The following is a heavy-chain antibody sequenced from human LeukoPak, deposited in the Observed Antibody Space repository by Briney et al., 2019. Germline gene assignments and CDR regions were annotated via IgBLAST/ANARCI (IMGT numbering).Heavy chain of an antibody. CDR2: ISYDGSNK. CDR1: GFTFSSYA. J-gene: IGHJ6*03. CDR3: ARDRGIVSIHYYYYMDV. Sequence: GRSLRLSCAASGFTFSSYAMHWVRQAPGKGLEWVAVISYDGSNKYYADSVKGRFTISRDNSKNTLYLQINSLRAEDTAVYYCARDRGIVSIHYYYYMDVWGKGTTVTVSS. V-gene: IGHV3-30*04. D-gene: IGHD3-10*01.